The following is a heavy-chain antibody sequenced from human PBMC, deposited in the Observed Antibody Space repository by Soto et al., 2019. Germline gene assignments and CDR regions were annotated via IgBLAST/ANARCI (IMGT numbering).Heavy chain of an antibody. V-gene: IGHV1-69*13. J-gene: IGHJ4*02. D-gene: IGHD3-22*01. CDR1: GGTFSSYA. CDR2: IIPIFGTA. Sequence: SVNVSCKASGGTFSSYAISWVRQAPGQGLEWMGGIIPIFGTANYAQKFQGRVTITADESTSTAYMELSSLRSEDTAVYYCAITPLPYYYDSSGYYNPFDYWGQGTLVTVSS. CDR3: AITPLPYYYDSSGYYNPFDY.